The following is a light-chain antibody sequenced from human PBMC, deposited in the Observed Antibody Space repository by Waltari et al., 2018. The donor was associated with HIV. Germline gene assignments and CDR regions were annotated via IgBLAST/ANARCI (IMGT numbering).Light chain of an antibody. CDR1: QSVSSF. CDR3: QQRVNWPPLS. Sequence: EIGLTQSPATLSLSPGERATLACRASQSVSSFEACYQQRPGQAPRLLIFAASNSATGIPARFSGSGSGTDFTLTISSLEPEDFAVYYCQQRVNWPPLSFGGGTKVEIK. CDR2: AAS. J-gene: IGKJ4*01. V-gene: IGKV3-11*01.